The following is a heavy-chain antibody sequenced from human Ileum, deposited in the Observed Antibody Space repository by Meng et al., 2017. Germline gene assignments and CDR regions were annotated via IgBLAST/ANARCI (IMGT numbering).Heavy chain of an antibody. CDR1: GFTFADYA. Sequence: QLLESGGGLVQPGGSLRLSCTGYGFTFADYAINWVRQAPGKGLEWVSAISGNGAAKLYADSAKGRFTISRDNSKNSIYMEMYTLRVEDTAIYYCARWTYHYDFWGQGTLVTVSS. V-gene: IGHV3-23*01. CDR3: ARWTYHYDF. CDR2: ISGNGAAK. J-gene: IGHJ4*02. D-gene: IGHD2-2*02.